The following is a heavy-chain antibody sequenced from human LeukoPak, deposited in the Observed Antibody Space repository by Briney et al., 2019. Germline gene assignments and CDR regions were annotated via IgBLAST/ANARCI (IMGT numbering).Heavy chain of an antibody. CDR2: INAGNGNT. J-gene: IGHJ5*02. CDR1: GYTLTELS. D-gene: IGHD3-22*01. V-gene: IGHV1-3*01. Sequence: GASVKVSCKVSGYTLTELSMHWVRQAPGQRLEWMGWINAGNGNTKYSQKFQGRVTITRDTSASKAYMELSSLRSEDTAIYYCARFTMTRGWFDPWGQGTLVTVSS. CDR3: ARFTMTRGWFDP.